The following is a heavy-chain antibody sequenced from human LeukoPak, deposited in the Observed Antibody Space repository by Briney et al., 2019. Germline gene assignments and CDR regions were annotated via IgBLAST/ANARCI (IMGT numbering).Heavy chain of an antibody. J-gene: IGHJ4*02. Sequence: GGSLRLSCAASGFTCSSYGMHWVRQAPGKGLEWVAVISYDGSNKYYADSVKGRFTISRDNSKNTLYLQMNSLRAEDTAVYYCAKVPIAAAGTIAIDYWGQGTLVTVSS. CDR3: AKVPIAAAGTIAIDY. CDR2: ISYDGSNK. V-gene: IGHV3-30*18. D-gene: IGHD6-13*01. CDR1: GFTCSSYG.